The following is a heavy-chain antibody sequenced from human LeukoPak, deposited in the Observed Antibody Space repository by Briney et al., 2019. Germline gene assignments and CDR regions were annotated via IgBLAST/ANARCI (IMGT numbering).Heavy chain of an antibody. V-gene: IGHV4-34*01. J-gene: IGHJ6*03. CDR1: GGSFSGYY. CDR3: ARGHQNVLRLWYYMDV. D-gene: IGHD2-8*01. CDR2: INHSEST. Sequence: SETLSLTCAVYGGSFSGYYWSWIRQPPGKELEWIGEINHSESTNYNPSLKSRVTISVDTSKNQFSLKLSSVTAADTAVYYCARGHQNVLRLWYYMDVWGKGTTVTVSS.